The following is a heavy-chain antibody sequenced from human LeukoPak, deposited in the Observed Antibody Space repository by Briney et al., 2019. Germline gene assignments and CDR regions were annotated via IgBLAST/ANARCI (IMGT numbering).Heavy chain of an antibody. J-gene: IGHJ4*02. Sequence: SETLSLTCTVSGGSISSGSYYWSWIRQPAGKGPEWIGRIYTSGSTNYNPSLKSRVTISVDTSKNQFSLKLSSVTAADTAVYYCARDDFWSGYPTFDYWGQGTLVTVSS. CDR3: ARDDFWSGYPTFDY. D-gene: IGHD3-3*01. CDR1: GGSISSGSYY. V-gene: IGHV4-61*02. CDR2: IYTSGST.